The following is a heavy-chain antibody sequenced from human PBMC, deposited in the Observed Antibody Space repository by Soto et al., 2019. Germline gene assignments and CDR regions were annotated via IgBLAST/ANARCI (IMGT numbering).Heavy chain of an antibody. CDR1: GFTFSTYN. V-gene: IGHV3-21*01. CDR3: ARVRVAFGMDV. CDR2: ISSRSTSI. Sequence: VQLVESGGGLVNPGESLRLSCVGSGFTFSTYNMNWVRQAPGKGLEWVSSISSRSTSIDYADSVKGRFTISRDNAKNALSLQMISLRSEDTAVYYCARVRVAFGMDVWGQGTTVAVSS. J-gene: IGHJ6*02.